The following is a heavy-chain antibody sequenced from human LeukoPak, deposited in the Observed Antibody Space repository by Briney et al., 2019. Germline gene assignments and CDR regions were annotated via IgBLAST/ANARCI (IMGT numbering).Heavy chain of an antibody. Sequence: SETLSLTCTVSGYSVSSGYYWGWIRQPPGKGLEWIGSIYHSGSTYYNPSLKSRVTISVDTSKNQFSLKLSSVTAADTAVYYCARLLVVVPAAWGRGTLVTVSS. D-gene: IGHD2-2*01. CDR1: GYSVSSGYY. CDR3: ARLLVVVPAA. J-gene: IGHJ5*02. V-gene: IGHV4-38-2*02. CDR2: IYHSGST.